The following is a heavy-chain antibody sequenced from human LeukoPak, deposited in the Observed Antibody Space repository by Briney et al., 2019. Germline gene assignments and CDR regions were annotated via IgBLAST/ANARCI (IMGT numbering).Heavy chain of an antibody. CDR3: ARAAGAATPFGY. CDR2: ISAYNGNT. CDR1: GYTFTSYG. J-gene: IGHJ4*02. Sequence: ASVKVSCKASGYTFTSYGISWVRQAPGQGLEWMGWISAYNGNTNYAQKLQGRVTINPDTSPRTAYMELRSVRSDDTAVYYCARAAGAATPFGYWGQGTLVTVSS. D-gene: IGHD2-15*01. V-gene: IGHV1-18*01.